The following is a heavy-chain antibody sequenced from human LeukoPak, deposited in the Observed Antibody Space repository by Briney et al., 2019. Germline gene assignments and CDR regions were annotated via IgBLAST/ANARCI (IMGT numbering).Heavy chain of an antibody. J-gene: IGHJ1*01. Sequence: GASVKVSCKVSGYTLTELSMHWVRQAPGKGLEWMGGFDPEDGETIYAQKFQGRVTMTEDTSTDTAYMELSSLRSEDTAVYYCAALHSDYGGNGPDEPQYFQHWGQGTLVTVSS. D-gene: IGHD4-23*01. V-gene: IGHV1-24*01. CDR1: GYTLTELS. CDR2: FDPEDGET. CDR3: AALHSDYGGNGPDEPQYFQH.